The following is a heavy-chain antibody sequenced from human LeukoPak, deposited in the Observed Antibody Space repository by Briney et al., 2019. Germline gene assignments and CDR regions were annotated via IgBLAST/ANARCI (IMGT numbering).Heavy chain of an antibody. CDR3: ATTEYYDFNALDI. D-gene: IGHD3-3*01. CDR1: GGSISSGSYY. V-gene: IGHV4-61*02. CDR2: IYTSGST. J-gene: IGHJ3*02. Sequence: SETLSLTCTVSGGSISSGSYYWSWIRQPAGKGLEWIGRIYTSGSTNYNPSLKGRVTISVDTSKNQFSLKLSSVTAADTAVYYCATTEYYDFNALDIWGQGTMVTVSS.